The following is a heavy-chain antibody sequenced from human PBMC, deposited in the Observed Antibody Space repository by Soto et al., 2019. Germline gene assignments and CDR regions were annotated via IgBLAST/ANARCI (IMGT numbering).Heavy chain of an antibody. D-gene: IGHD3-16*02. CDR3: ARGTYDYIWGSYRPRKRFWFDP. J-gene: IGHJ5*02. CDR1: GGSISSGCYS. CDR2: IYYSGST. Sequence: SETLSLTCTVSGGSISSGCYSWSWIRQHPGKGLEWIGYIYYSGSTYYNPSLKSRVTISVDTSKNQFSLKLSSVTAADTAVYYCARGTYDYIWGSYRPRKRFWFDPWGQGTLVTVSS. V-gene: IGHV4-31*03.